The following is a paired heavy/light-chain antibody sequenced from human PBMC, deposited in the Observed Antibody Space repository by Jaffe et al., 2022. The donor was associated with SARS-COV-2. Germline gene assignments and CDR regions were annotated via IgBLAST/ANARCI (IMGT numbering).Heavy chain of an antibody. CDR3: AKGRGERWLPHH. CDR1: GFTFSSYA. V-gene: IGHV3-23*01. Sequence: EMQLLESGGDLVQPGGSLRLSCAASGFTFSSYAMTWVRQRPGKGLEWVSAISGTGGNIYYADSVQGRFIISRDNSKNTVYLQMNSLRVEDTAVYHCAKGRGERWLPHHWGQGTLVTVSS. J-gene: IGHJ5*02. CDR2: ISGTGGNI. D-gene: IGHD3-16*01.
Light chain of an antibody. CDR3: CSYLGSGTWV. Sequence: QSALTQPASVSGSPGQSITISCTGTGRVVVTDDLVSWYQHHPGKAPKLMIYDGNKRPSGVSNRFSGSKSGNTASLTISGLQAEDEADYYCCSYLGSGTWVFGGGTKVTVL. V-gene: IGLV2-23*01. J-gene: IGLJ3*02. CDR1: GRVVVTDDL. CDR2: DGN.